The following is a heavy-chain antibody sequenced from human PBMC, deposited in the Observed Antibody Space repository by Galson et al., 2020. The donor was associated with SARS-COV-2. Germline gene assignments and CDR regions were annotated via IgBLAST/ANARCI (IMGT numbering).Heavy chain of an antibody. Sequence: ETSETLSLTCTVSGGSISSSSYYWGWIRQPPGKGLEWIGSIYYSGSTYYNPSLKSRVTISVDTSKNQFSLKLSSVTAADTAVYYCASHGGLTGDRGWFAPWGKETLVTVSS. D-gene: IGHD1-1*01. V-gene: IGHV4-39*01. CDR3: ASHGGLTGDRGWFAP. CDR2: IYYSGST. CDR1: GGSISSSSYY. J-gene: IGHJ5*02.